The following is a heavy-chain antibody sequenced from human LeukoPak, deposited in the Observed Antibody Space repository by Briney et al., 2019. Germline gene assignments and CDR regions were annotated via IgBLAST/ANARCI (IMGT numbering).Heavy chain of an antibody. CDR1: GGSISSSSYY. J-gene: IGHJ4*02. CDR3: ARGSAVGWLPPADY. D-gene: IGHD3/OR15-3a*01. Sequence: SETLSLTCTVSGGSISSSSYYWGWIRQPPGKGLEWIGSIYYSGSAYYNPSLKSRVTISVDTSKNQFSLKLSSVTAADTAVYYCARGSAVGWLPPADYWGQGTLVTVSS. CDR2: IYYSGSA. V-gene: IGHV4-39*07.